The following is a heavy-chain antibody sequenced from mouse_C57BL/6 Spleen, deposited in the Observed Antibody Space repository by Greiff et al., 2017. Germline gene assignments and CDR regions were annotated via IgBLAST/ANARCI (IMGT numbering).Heavy chain of an antibody. J-gene: IGHJ2*01. V-gene: IGHV1-82*01. CDR1: GYAFSSSW. CDR3: ARGYGNYGNYFDY. D-gene: IGHD2-10*02. Sequence: QVQLQQSGPELVKPGASVKISCKASGYAFSSSWMNWVKQRPGKGLEWIGRIYPGDGDTNYNGKFKGKATLTADKSSSTAYMQLSSLTSEDSAVYFCARGYGNYGNYFDYWGQGTTLTVSS. CDR2: IYPGDGDT.